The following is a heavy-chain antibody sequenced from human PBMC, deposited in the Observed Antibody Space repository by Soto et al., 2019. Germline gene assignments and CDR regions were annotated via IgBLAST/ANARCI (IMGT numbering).Heavy chain of an antibody. J-gene: IGHJ4*02. CDR2: IYGGGNT. V-gene: IGHV4-30-4*01. CDR1: GGSISSGDYN. D-gene: IGHD1-26*01. Sequence: QVQLQESGPGLVEPSQTLSLTCIVSGGSISSGDYNWNWIRQLPGTGLERIGHIYGGGNTYSNPSLKSRVTISLDTSKNQGHLNLNSVTAADTAVYFCARGPSGDKVDYWGQGTLVTVSS. CDR3: ARGPSGDKVDY.